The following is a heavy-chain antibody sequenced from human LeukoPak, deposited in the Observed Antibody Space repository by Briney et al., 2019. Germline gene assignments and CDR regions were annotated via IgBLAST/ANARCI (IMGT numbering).Heavy chain of an antibody. V-gene: IGHV1-2*02. CDR1: GYRFISNY. J-gene: IGHJ1*01. Sequence: ASVKVSCKASGYRFISNYIQWVRQAPGLGPEWMGWMHPGNGNTRYAEKFQGRVTMTRDTSINTAYMDLSSLRSDDTAVYYCATEEIAWELLSGYFQYWGQGTLVTVSS. CDR3: ATEEIAWELLSGYFQY. D-gene: IGHD3-10*01. CDR2: MHPGNGNT.